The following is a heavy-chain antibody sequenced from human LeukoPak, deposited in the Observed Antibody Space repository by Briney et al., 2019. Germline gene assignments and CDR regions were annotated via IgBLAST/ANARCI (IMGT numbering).Heavy chain of an antibody. CDR3: AKDLGYSSIHDAFDI. CDR2: LDSSGAYI. Sequence: GGSLRLSCAASGFTFNTYTMNWARQAPGKGLEWLSSLDSSGAYIFYADSVKGRFTISRDNSKNTLYLQMNSLRAEDTAVYYCAKDLGYSSIHDAFDIWGQGTMVTVSS. J-gene: IGHJ3*02. V-gene: IGHV3-21*01. CDR1: GFTFNTYT. D-gene: IGHD6-13*01.